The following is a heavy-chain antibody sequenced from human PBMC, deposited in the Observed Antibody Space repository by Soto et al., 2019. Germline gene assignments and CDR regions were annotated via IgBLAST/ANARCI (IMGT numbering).Heavy chain of an antibody. J-gene: IGHJ6*02. CDR3: ARLVGCHVRGYYYYGMDV. Sequence: QVQLQESGPGLVKPSETLSLTYTVSGGSISSYYWSWIRQPPGKGLEWIGYIYYSGSTNYNPSLKSRVTITVDTSKNPFSLKLNPVAAADTAVYYCARLVGCHVRGYYYYGMDVWGQGTTVTVSS. V-gene: IGHV4-59*01. CDR2: IYYSGST. CDR1: GGSISSYY. D-gene: IGHD2-8*02.